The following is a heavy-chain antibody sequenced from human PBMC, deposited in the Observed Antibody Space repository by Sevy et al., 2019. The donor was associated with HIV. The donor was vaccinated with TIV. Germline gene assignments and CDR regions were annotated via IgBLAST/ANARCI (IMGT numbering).Heavy chain of an antibody. J-gene: IGHJ4*02. CDR3: ARGSRGWHTSKSRIYFDY. CDR2: INHSGST. Sequence: SETLSLTCAVYGGSFSGYYWSWIRQPPGKGLEWIGEINHSGSTNYKPSLKSRVTISVDTSKNQFSLKLSSVTAADTAVYYCARGSRGWHTSKSRIYFDYWGQGTLVTVSS. CDR1: GGSFSGYY. V-gene: IGHV4-34*01. D-gene: IGHD6-19*01.